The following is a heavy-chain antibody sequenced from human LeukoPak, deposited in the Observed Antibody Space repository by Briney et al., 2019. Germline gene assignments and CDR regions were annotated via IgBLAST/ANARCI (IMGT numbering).Heavy chain of an antibody. CDR3: ARGLAAAGPYYFDY. Sequence: PSETLSLTCAVSGGSISSYYWSWIRQPAGKGLEWIGRIYTSGSTNYNPSLKSRVTISVDKSKNQFSLKLSSVTAADTAAYYCARGLAAAGPYYFDYWGQGTLVTVSS. D-gene: IGHD6-13*01. CDR2: IYTSGST. CDR1: GGSISSYY. V-gene: IGHV4-4*07. J-gene: IGHJ4*02.